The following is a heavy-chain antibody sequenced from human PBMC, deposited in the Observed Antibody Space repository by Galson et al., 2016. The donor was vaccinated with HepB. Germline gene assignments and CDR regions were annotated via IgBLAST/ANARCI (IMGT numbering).Heavy chain of an antibody. CDR2: ISWNGRTL. V-gene: IGHV3-9*01. CDR3: AKDKTSGYSSGWYYFDY. D-gene: IGHD6-19*01. CDR1: GFSLAEYA. Sequence: SLRLSRAASGFSLAEYAIHWVRQVPGKGLEWVSGISWNGRTLGYADSVKGRFTISKDHAKNSLYLQMNSLRPEDTALYYCAKDKTSGYSSGWYYFDYWGQGTLVTVSS. J-gene: IGHJ4*02.